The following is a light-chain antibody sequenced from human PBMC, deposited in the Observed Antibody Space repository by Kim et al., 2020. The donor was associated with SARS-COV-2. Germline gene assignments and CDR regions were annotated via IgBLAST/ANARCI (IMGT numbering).Light chain of an antibody. CDR1: SLTKYY. CDR3: KSRDSSGNHLV. V-gene: IGLV3-19*01. Sequence: SSELPQDPAVSVALGQTVRITCQGDSLTKYYVTWYQQKPGQAPVLVIYGKNNRPSGIPDRFSGSSSGNTASLTITGAQAEDEADYYCKSRDSSGNHLVFG. CDR2: GKN. J-gene: IGLJ3*02.